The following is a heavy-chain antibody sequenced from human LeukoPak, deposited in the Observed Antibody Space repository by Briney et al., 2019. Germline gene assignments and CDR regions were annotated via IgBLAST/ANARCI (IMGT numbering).Heavy chain of an antibody. V-gene: IGHV3-33*01. CDR2: MWYDGSKK. D-gene: IGHD4-11*01. CDR1: GFTFRSHG. Sequence: GGSLRLSCAASGFTFRSHGMQWVRQAPGKGLEWVAVMWYDGSKKYYADSVKGRFTISRDNSKNTLDLQMSSLRAEDTAEYYCARSNTVTSNYYYGMDVWGQGTTVTVSS. J-gene: IGHJ6*02. CDR3: ARSNTVTSNYYYGMDV.